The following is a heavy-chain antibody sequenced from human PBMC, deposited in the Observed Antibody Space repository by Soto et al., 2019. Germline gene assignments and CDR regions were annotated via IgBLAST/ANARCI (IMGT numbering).Heavy chain of an antibody. D-gene: IGHD3-3*01. J-gene: IGHJ4*02. CDR3: ARVGRLEHLAPKEYFDY. Sequence: EVQLVESGGGLVQPGGSLRLSCAASGFTFSSYDMHWVRQATGKGLEWVSAIGTAGDTYYPGSVKGRFTISRENAKNSLYLQMNSLRAGDTAVYYCARVGRLEHLAPKEYFDYWGQGTLVTVSS. CDR1: GFTFSSYD. CDR2: IGTAGDT. V-gene: IGHV3-13*04.